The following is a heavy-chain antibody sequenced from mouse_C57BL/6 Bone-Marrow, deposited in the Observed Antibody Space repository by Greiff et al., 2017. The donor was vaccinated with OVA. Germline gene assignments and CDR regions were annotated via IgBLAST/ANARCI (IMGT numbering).Heavy chain of an antibody. CDR2: SRNKANDYTT. Sequence: EVNVVESGGGLVQSGRSLRLSCATSGFTFSDFYMEWVRQAPGKGLEWIAASRNKANDYTTEYSASVKGRFIVSRDTSQSILYLQMNALRAEDTAIYYCARDADYSNFSWFAYWGQGTLVTVSA. J-gene: IGHJ3*01. V-gene: IGHV7-1*01. CDR3: ARDADYSNFSWFAY. CDR1: GFTFSDFY. D-gene: IGHD2-5*01.